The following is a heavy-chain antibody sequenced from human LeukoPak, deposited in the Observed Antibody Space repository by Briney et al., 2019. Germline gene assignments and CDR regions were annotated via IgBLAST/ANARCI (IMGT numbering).Heavy chain of an antibody. CDR3: ARAMVRGVKIFDY. CDR2: IKQDGSEK. Sequence: GGSLRLSCAASGFTFSSYWMSWGRQAPGKGLEWVANIKQDGSEKYYVDSVKGRFTISRDNAKNSLYLQMNSLRAEDTAVYYCARAMVRGVKIFDYWGQGTLVTVSS. CDR1: GFTFSSYW. V-gene: IGHV3-7*01. J-gene: IGHJ4*02. D-gene: IGHD3-10*01.